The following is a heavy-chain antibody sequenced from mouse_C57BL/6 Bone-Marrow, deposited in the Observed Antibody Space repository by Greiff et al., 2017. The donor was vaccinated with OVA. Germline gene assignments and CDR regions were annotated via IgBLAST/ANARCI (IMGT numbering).Heavy chain of an antibody. CDR1: GFSFNTYA. J-gene: IGHJ3*01. Sequence: GGGLVQPKGSLKLSCAASGFSFNTYAMHWVRQAPGKGLEWAARIRSKSNNYATYYADSVKDRFTISRDDSESMLYLQMNNLKTEDTAMYYCVRSNYGGAYWGQGTLVTVSA. D-gene: IGHD2-5*01. CDR2: IRSKSNNYAT. CDR3: VRSNYGGAY. V-gene: IGHV10-1*01.